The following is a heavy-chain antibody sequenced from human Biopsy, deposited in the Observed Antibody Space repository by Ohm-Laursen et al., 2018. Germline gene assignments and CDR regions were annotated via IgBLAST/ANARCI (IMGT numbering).Heavy chain of an antibody. V-gene: IGHV4-39*01. CDR2: IYNSETT. Sequence: TLSLTCTVSGDSISTSTTYYWAWLRQPPGKGLEWIGSIYNSETTFYNPSLKSRVAISVDTSTNQFSLKVSSVTAADTALYYCARHPTGFWFDPWGHGTLVTVPS. CDR1: GDSISTSTTYY. J-gene: IGHJ5*02. CDR3: ARHPTGFWFDP.